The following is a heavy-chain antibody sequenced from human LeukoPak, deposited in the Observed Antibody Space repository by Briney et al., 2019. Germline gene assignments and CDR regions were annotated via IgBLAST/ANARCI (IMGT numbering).Heavy chain of an antibody. CDR3: ARQFYDSSGYDAFDI. Sequence: GESLKISCKGSGYSFTSYWIGWVRQMPGKGLEWMGIIYPGDSDTRYSPSFQGQVTISADKSISTAYLQWSSLKASDTAMDYCARQFYDSSGYDAFDIWGQGTMVTVSS. D-gene: IGHD3-22*01. V-gene: IGHV5-51*01. CDR1: GYSFTSYW. J-gene: IGHJ3*02. CDR2: IYPGDSDT.